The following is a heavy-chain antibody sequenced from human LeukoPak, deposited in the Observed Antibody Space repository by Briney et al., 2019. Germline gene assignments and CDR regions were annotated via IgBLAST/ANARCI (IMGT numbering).Heavy chain of an antibody. D-gene: IGHD3-9*01. V-gene: IGHV3-48*01. CDR3: ARDCDILTGYYNFFDY. CDR2: ISSRSTTM. Sequence: GGSLRLSCAASGFTFSTYSMNWVRQAPGKGLEWVSYISSRSTTMYYADSVKGRFTISRDNAKNSLDLQMNSLRAEDTAVYYCARDCDILTGYYNFFDYWGQGTLVTVSS. J-gene: IGHJ4*02. CDR1: GFTFSTYS.